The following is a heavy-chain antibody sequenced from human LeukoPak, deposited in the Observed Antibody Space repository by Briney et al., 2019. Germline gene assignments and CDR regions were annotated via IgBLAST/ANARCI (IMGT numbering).Heavy chain of an antibody. CDR3: ARHVGSGWYAFDY. CDR1: GGSFSSSSYY. D-gene: IGHD6-19*01. CDR2: IYYSGDT. Sequence: SETLSLTCTVSGGSFSSSSYYWGWIRQPPGKGLEWIGRIYYSGDTYYNPSLKSRVTISADTSKNQFSLKLSSVTAADTAVYYCARHVGSGWYAFDYWGQGTLVTVSS. J-gene: IGHJ4*02. V-gene: IGHV4-39*01.